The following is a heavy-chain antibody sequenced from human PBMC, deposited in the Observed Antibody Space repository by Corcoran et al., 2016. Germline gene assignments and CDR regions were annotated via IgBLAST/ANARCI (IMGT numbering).Heavy chain of an antibody. J-gene: IGHJ5*02. CDR2: INHSGST. CDR1: GGSFSGYY. D-gene: IGHD2-2*01. Sequence: QVQLQQWGAGLLKPSETLSLTCAVYGGSFSGYYWSWIRQPPGKGLEWIGEINHSGSTNYNPSLKSRVTISVDTSKNQFSLKLSSVTAADTAVYYCARPVGSTSHGDSWFDPWGQGTLVTVSS. V-gene: IGHV4-34*01. CDR3: ARPVGSTSHGDSWFDP.